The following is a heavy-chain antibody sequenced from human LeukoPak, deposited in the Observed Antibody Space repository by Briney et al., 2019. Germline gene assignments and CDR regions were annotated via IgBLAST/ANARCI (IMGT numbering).Heavy chain of an antibody. V-gene: IGHV3-21*01. CDR3: ARDPGRYGALADAFDI. CDR2: ISGSSYYI. Sequence: PGGSLRLSCVASGFTFSSYSMNWVRQAPGKGLEWVSSISGSSYYIYYADSVKGRFTISRDNSKNTLYLQMNSLRAEDTAVYYCARDPGRYGALADAFDIWGQGTMVTVSS. CDR1: GFTFSSYS. J-gene: IGHJ3*02. D-gene: IGHD4-17*01.